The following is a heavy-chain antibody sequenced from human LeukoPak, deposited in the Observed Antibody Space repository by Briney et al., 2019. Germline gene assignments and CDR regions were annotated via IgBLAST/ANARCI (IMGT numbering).Heavy chain of an antibody. CDR1: GYTFTGYY. V-gene: IGHV1-18*04. J-gene: IGHJ4*02. CDR2: ISAYNGNT. CDR3: ARDRLYDSSGYGFDY. Sequence: GASVKVSCKASGYTFTGYYMHWVRQAPGQGLEWMGWISAYNGNTNYAQKLQGRVTMTTDTSTSTAYMELRSLRSDDTAVYYCARDRLYDSSGYGFDYWGQGTLVTVSS. D-gene: IGHD3-22*01.